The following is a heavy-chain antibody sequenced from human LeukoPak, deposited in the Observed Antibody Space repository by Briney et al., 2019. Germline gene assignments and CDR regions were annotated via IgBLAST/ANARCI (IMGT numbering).Heavy chain of an antibody. Sequence: PGGSLRLSCAASGFTFRSYAMSWVRQAPGKGLEWVSAISGSGGSTYYADSVKGRFTISRDNSKNTLYLQMNSLRAEDTAVYYCARDLGLGATVTMSYWGQGTLVTVSS. CDR3: ARDLGLGATVTMSY. D-gene: IGHD4-17*01. V-gene: IGHV3-23*01. J-gene: IGHJ4*02. CDR1: GFTFRSYA. CDR2: ISGSGGST.